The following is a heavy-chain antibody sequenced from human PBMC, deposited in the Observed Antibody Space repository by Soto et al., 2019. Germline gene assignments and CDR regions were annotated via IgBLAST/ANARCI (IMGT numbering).Heavy chain of an antibody. CDR3: TRRASSSFYHFDF. D-gene: IGHD2-2*01. CDR1: GYSFTAYW. CDR2: IDPSDSYV. Sequence: GESLKIACQASGYSFTAYWITWVRQMPGKGLEWMATIDPSDSYVDYSPSFRGHVTFSVDRSITTVYLQWNSLKASDSAMYFCTRRASSSFYHFDFWGQGALVIVSS. J-gene: IGHJ4*02. V-gene: IGHV5-10-1*01.